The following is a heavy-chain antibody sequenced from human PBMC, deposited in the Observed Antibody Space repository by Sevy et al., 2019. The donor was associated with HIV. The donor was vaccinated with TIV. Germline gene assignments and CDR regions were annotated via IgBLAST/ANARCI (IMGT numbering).Heavy chain of an antibody. J-gene: IGHJ3*02. D-gene: IGHD3-9*01. CDR2: ISWNSGSI. Sequence: GGSLRLSCAASGFTFDDYAMHWVRQAPGKGLEWDSGISWNSGSIGYADSVKGRFTISRDNAKNSLYLQMNSLRAEDTALYYCAKDKRDGAHYDILTGYKWGAFDIWGQGTMVTVSS. CDR1: GFTFDDYA. V-gene: IGHV3-9*01. CDR3: AKDKRDGAHYDILTGYKWGAFDI.